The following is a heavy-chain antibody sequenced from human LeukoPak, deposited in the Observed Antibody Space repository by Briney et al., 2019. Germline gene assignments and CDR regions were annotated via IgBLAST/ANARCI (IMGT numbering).Heavy chain of an antibody. Sequence: GESLKISCKGSAYSFNYYWIGWVRPMPGKGLEWMGIIYVGDSHTTYSPSFQGQLTISADKSINTAYLQRSSLKASDTAMYYCVRVANAFDVWGQGTMVTVSS. CDR2: IYVGDSHT. CDR3: VRVANAFDV. CDR1: AYSFNYYW. V-gene: IGHV5-51*01. J-gene: IGHJ3*01.